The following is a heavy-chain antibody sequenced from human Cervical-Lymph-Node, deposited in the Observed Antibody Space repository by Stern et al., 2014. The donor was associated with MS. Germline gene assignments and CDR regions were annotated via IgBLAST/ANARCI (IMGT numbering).Heavy chain of an antibody. Sequence: VQLVESGGGVVQPGRSLRLSCAASGFSFSSYAMHWVRQAPGKGLEWMSVISKAGSNTRYADSVKGRFAISRDNSKKTLYLQMNSLRLEDTALYYCAKIRRDGFINGCERGAFDIWGQGTRVIVSS. V-gene: IGHV3-30*09. D-gene: IGHD5-24*01. J-gene: IGHJ3*02. CDR2: ISKAGSNT. CDR1: GFSFSSYA. CDR3: AKIRRDGFINGCERGAFDI.